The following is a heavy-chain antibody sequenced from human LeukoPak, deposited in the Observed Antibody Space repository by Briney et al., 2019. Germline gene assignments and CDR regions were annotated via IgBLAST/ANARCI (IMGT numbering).Heavy chain of an antibody. V-gene: IGHV4-59*11. CDR3: GRVVPACRAFDN. CDR2: IYYNGGT. Sequence: KPSETLTLTCSVSGGSLNFHYWTWIRQPPGKGLEYIGDIYYNGGTAYAPSLKSRVIMSLDTTKNQVHLRFDSVTDADTAVYYCGRVVPACRAFDNWGHGTLVTVSS. D-gene: IGHD2-2*01. CDR1: GGSLNFHY. J-gene: IGHJ3*02.